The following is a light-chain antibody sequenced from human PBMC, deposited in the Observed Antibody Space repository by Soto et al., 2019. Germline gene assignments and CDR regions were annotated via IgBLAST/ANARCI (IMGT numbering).Light chain of an antibody. Sequence: DIQLTQSPSFLSASVGDRVTITCRASQGISSYLAWYQQKPGKAPKLLIYAASTLQSGVPSRFSGSGSGTEFPLTNSSLQPEDFATYYCQQLNSYPFGGGTKTEIK. CDR1: QGISSY. J-gene: IGKJ4*01. CDR3: QQLNSYP. V-gene: IGKV1-9*01. CDR2: AAS.